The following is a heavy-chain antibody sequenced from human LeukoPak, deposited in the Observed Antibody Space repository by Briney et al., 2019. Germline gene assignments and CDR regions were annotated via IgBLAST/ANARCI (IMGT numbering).Heavy chain of an antibody. CDR2: IYTSGST. CDR1: GGSISSYY. Sequence: SETLSLTCIVSGGSISSYYWSWIRQPAGKGLEWIGRIYTSGSTNYNPSLKSRVTMSIDTSKNQFSLKLSSVTAADTAVYYCASSGYSSGWADYWGQGTLVTVSS. V-gene: IGHV4-4*07. D-gene: IGHD6-19*01. J-gene: IGHJ4*02. CDR3: ASSGYSSGWADY.